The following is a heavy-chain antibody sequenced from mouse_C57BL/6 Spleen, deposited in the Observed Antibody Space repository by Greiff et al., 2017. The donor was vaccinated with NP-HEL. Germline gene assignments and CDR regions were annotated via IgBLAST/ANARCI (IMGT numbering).Heavy chain of an antibody. CDR2: IDPSDSYT. D-gene: IGHD2-4*01. Sequence: QVQLQQPGAELVMPGASVKLSCKASGYTFTSYWMHWVKQRPGQGLEWIGEIDPSDSYTNYNQKFKGKSTLTVDKSSSTAYMQLSSLTSEDSAVYYCAREGDDDGGRFAYWGQGTLVTVSA. CDR3: AREGDDDGGRFAY. J-gene: IGHJ3*01. V-gene: IGHV1-69*01. CDR1: GYTFTSYW.